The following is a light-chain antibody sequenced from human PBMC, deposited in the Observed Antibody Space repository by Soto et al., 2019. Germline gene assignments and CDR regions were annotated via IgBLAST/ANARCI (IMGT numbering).Light chain of an antibody. CDR2: GNT. J-gene: IGLJ3*02. V-gene: IGLV1-40*01. CDR3: QSYDSRQDEGV. CDR1: SSDIGAGYD. Sequence: QSVLTQPPSVSGAPGQRVTISCTGSSSDIGAGYDVHWYQHLPGTAPKLLIYGNTNRPSGVPDRFSGSKSGTSASLAITGLQAEDGADYYSQSYDSRQDEGVFGGGTKLTVL.